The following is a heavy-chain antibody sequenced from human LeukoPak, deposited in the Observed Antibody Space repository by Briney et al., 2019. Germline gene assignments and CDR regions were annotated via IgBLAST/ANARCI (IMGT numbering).Heavy chain of an antibody. CDR3: ARVEHNAFDI. D-gene: IGHD1-26*01. J-gene: IGHJ3*02. Sequence: SETLSLTCSVSGGSVSSGSYYWSWIRQPPGKGLEWIGYIYYSGSTNYNPSLKSRVTISVDTSKNQFSLKLSSATAADTALYYCARVEHNAFDIWGQGQWSPSLQ. CDR1: GGSVSSGSYY. V-gene: IGHV4-61*01. CDR2: IYYSGST.